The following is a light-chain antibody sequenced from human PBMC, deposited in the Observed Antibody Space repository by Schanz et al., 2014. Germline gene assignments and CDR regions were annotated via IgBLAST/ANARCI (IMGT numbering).Light chain of an antibody. CDR1: QSVSSSY. Sequence: EIVLTQSPGTLSLSPGETATLSCRASQSVSSSYLAWYQQKPGQAPRLLIYGASSRATGIPDRFSGSGSGTDFTLTINSLQAEDVAVYYCQQYYSTPDTFGQGTKLEIK. CDR2: GAS. V-gene: IGKV3-20*01. CDR3: QQYYSTPDT. J-gene: IGKJ2*01.